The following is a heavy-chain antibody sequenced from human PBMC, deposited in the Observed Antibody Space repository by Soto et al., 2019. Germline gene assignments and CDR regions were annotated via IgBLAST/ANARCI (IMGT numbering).Heavy chain of an antibody. D-gene: IGHD3-22*01. Sequence: SETLSLTCTVSGGSVSSGGYFWSWVRQPPGKELEWIGYTSYSGSANQNPSLKGRVTMSVDTSNNRSSLRLTSVTASDTAVYYCARSGSAYSHYYFDFWGQGALVTVSS. V-gene: IGHV4-61*08. CDR1: GGSVSSGGYF. J-gene: IGHJ4*02. CDR3: ARSGSAYSHYYFDF. CDR2: TSYSGSA.